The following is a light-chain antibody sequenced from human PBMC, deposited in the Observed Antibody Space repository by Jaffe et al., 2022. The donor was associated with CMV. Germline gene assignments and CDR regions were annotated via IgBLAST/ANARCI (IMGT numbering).Light chain of an antibody. Sequence: DIVMTQSPDSLAVSLGERATLNCQSSQSISNSAYNKNNLAWYQQKPGQPPKLLIYGASTRESGVADRFSGSGSGTDFTLTITSLQAEDVAVYYCHQYYTTPWTFGQGTKVEIK. CDR3: HQYYTTPWT. CDR2: GAS. CDR1: QSISNSAYNKNN. V-gene: IGKV4-1*01. J-gene: IGKJ1*01.